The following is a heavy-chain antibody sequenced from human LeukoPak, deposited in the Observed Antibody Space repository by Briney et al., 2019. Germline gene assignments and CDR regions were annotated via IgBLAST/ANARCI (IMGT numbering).Heavy chain of an antibody. V-gene: IGHV3-23*01. CDR2: ISINGETT. CDR1: GFSVNSFG. D-gene: IGHD6-19*01. Sequence: GGSLRLSCAVSGFSVNSFGMSWVRQAPGKGLEWISAISINGETTWYADSVKGRFITSRDNSKNALYLQLSSLRVEDTAVYYCAQGFSSGWYPNWGQGSLVSVSS. CDR3: AQGFSSGWYPN. J-gene: IGHJ4*02.